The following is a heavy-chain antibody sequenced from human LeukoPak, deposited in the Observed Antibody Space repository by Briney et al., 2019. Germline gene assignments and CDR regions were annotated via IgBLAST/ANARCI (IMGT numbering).Heavy chain of an antibody. V-gene: IGHV4-30-2*01. Sequence: PQTLSLTCAVSGGSISSGGYSWSWIRQPPGKGLEWIGYIYHSGSTYYNPSLKSRVTISVHSSKNQFSLKLSSVTAADTAVYYCARVDCSSTRCYPDYWGQGTLVTVSS. CDR1: GGSISSGGYS. D-gene: IGHD2-2*01. CDR2: IYHSGST. CDR3: ARVDCSSTRCYPDY. J-gene: IGHJ4*02.